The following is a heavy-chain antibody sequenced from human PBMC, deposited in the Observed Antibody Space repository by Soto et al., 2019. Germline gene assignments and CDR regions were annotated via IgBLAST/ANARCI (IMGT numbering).Heavy chain of an antibody. CDR2: ISTSGST. D-gene: IGHD6-6*01. J-gene: IGHJ5*02. Sequence: SETLSLTCTVAGGSISSYYWSWIRQPAGKGREWIGRISTSGSTNYNPSLKSRVTMSVDTSKNQFSLKLSSVTAADTAVYYCARGAGSSSSGGWFDPWGQGTLVTVSS. CDR3: ARGAGSSSSGGWFDP. CDR1: GGSISSYY. V-gene: IGHV4-4*07.